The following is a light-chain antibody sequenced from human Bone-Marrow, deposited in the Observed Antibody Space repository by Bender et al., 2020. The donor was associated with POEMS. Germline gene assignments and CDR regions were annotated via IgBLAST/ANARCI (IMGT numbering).Light chain of an antibody. V-gene: IGLV2-23*02. Sequence: SALTQPASVSGSPGQSITISCTGTSSDIGNYILVSWYQQHPDKAPKLLIYEVRKRPSGVSDRFSGSMSGNTASLAISGLQTEDEADYYCCSYAGSFWVFGAGTQMTVL. CDR2: EVR. CDR3: CSYAGSFWV. J-gene: IGLJ3*02. CDR1: SSDIGNYIL.